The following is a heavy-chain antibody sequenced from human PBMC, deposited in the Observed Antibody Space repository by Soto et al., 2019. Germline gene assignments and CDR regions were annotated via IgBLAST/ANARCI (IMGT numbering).Heavy chain of an antibody. J-gene: IGHJ5*02. CDR2: IYSGGST. Sequence: PGGSLRLSCAASGFTVSNNYMSWVRQAPGKGLEWVSIIYSGGSTYYADSVKGRFTISRDNSKNTLYLQMNGLRAEDTAVYYCARDRVYPDPWGQGTLITVSS. CDR3: ARDRVYPDP. V-gene: IGHV3-66*01. CDR1: GFTVSNNY.